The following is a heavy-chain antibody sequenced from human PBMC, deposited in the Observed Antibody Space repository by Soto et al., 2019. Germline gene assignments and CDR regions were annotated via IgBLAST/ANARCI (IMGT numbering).Heavy chain of an antibody. D-gene: IGHD6-13*01. V-gene: IGHV1-69*13. CDR1: GGTFSSYA. CDR3: AHIAAAGPQFDY. J-gene: IGHJ4*02. CDR2: IIPIFGTA. Sequence: SVKVSCKASGGTFSSYAISWVRQAPGQGLEWMGGIIPIFGTANYAQKFQGRVTITADESTSTAYMELSSLRSEDTAVYYCAHIAAAGPQFDYWGQGNLVTVS.